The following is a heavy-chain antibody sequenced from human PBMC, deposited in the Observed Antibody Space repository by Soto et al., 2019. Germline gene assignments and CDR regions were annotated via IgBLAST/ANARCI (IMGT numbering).Heavy chain of an antibody. J-gene: IGHJ4*01. CDR2: IYHGGTT. Sequence: SATLSLTCPVSGYYLRSGSYWAWHRQPPGKGPEWIASIYHGGTTFYNPSLKSRITISVDTSNNQFSLKLTSVTAADTAVYYCARVHVMVVAGSTFDYWGHGTLVTFSS. V-gene: IGHV4-38-2*01. CDR1: GYYLRSGSY. D-gene: IGHD6-19*01. CDR3: ARVHVMVVAGSTFDY.